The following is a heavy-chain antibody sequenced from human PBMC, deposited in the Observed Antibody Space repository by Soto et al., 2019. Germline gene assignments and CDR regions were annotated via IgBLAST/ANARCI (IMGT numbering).Heavy chain of an antibody. Sequence: SSLQVSCTSSGYTFTGYYLHWVRQAPGQGLEWMGWINPNSGGTNYTQKFQGRVTMTRDTSISTAYMELSRLRSDDTAVYYCAIGAGGVAGTYWFAPSGQG. CDR3: AIGAGGVAGTYWFAP. V-gene: IGHV1-2*02. D-gene: IGHD6-19*01. CDR2: INPNSGGT. CDR1: GYTFTGYY. J-gene: IGHJ5*02.